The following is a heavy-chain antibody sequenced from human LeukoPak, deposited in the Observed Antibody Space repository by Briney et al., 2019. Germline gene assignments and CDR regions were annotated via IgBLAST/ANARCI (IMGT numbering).Heavy chain of an antibody. D-gene: IGHD3-16*01. CDR1: GYTFTGYY. Sequence: APVKVSCKASGYTFTGYYMHWVRQAPGQGLEWMGWINPNSGGTNYAQKFQGRVTMTRDTSISTAYMELSRLRSDDTAVYYCARDLPSLRYRGPRYYFDYWGQGTLVTVSS. CDR3: ARDLPSLRYRGPRYYFDY. CDR2: INPNSGGT. V-gene: IGHV1-2*02. J-gene: IGHJ4*02.